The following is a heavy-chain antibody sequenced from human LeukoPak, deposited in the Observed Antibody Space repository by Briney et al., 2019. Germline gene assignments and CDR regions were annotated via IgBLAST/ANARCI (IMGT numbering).Heavy chain of an antibody. CDR2: IYTSGDT. CDR1: GFTVSSNY. CDR3: ARDYGAPSGY. Sequence: GGSLRLSCAASGFTVSSNYMSWVRQAPGKGLEWVSVIYTSGDTCYTDSVIGRFTISRDNSRNTVYLQMNSLRAEDTAVYYCARDYGAPSGYWGQGTLVTVSS. J-gene: IGHJ4*02. V-gene: IGHV3-53*01. D-gene: IGHD4-17*01.